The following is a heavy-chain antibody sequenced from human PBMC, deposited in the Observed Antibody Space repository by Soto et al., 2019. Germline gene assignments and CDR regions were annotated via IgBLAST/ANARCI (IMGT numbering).Heavy chain of an antibody. Sequence: ASVKVSCKASGYTFTNFGISWVRQAPGQRLEWMGWINAGNGNTKYSQKFQGRVTITRDTSASTAYMDLSSLRSEDTAVYYCARDGSGTYYNVLRIDYWGQGSLVTVSS. J-gene: IGHJ4*02. CDR2: INAGNGNT. CDR3: ARDGSGTYYNVLRIDY. V-gene: IGHV1-3*01. CDR1: GYTFTNFG. D-gene: IGHD3-10*01.